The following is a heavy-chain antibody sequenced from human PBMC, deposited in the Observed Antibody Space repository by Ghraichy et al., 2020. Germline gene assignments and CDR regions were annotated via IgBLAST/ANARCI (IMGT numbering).Heavy chain of an antibody. CDR1: GFTFSSYW. Sequence: GGSLRLSCAASGFTFSSYWMSWVRQAPGKGLEWVANIKQDGSEKYYVDSVKGRFTISRDNAKNSLYLQMNSLRAEDTAVYYCARLVGYSSGYYPYYYYYYYMDVWGIGTTVTVSS. CDR2: IKQDGSEK. CDR3: ARLVGYSSGYYPYYYYYYYMDV. J-gene: IGHJ6*03. D-gene: IGHD3-22*01. V-gene: IGHV3-7*01.